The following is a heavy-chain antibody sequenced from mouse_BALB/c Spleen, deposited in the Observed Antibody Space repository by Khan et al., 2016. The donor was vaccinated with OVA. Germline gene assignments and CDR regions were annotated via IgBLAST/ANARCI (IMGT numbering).Heavy chain of an antibody. D-gene: IGHD2-14*01. CDR3: ARRTKEYTMDY. V-gene: IGHV1-4*01. J-gene: IGHJ4*01. Sequence: VQLQESGAELARPGASVKMSCKASGYTFTSNTMHWVKQRPGQGLEWIGYINPRSSYTNYNQKFKDKATLTADKSSSTAYMQLSSLTSEDSAVYYCARRTKEYTMDYWGQGTSVTVSS. CDR1: GYTFTSNT. CDR2: INPRSSYT.